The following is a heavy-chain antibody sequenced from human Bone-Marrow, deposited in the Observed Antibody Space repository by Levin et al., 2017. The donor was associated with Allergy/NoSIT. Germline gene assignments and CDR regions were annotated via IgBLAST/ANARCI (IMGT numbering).Heavy chain of an antibody. CDR1: GFTFSNYA. CDR2: ISGSGDST. Sequence: GESLKISCAASGFTFSNYAMSWVRQAPGKGLEWVSGISGSGDSTYDGDSVKGRFTISRDNSKNTLYLQMNSLRAEDTAVYYCAKDRDFYGSGSLGHWGQGTLVTVSS. D-gene: IGHD3-10*01. V-gene: IGHV3-23*01. CDR3: AKDRDFYGSGSLGH. J-gene: IGHJ4*02.